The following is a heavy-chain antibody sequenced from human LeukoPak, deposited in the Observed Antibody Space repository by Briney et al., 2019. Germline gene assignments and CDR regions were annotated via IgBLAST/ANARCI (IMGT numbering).Heavy chain of an antibody. J-gene: IGHJ6*03. D-gene: IGHD3-10*01. V-gene: IGHV4-30-4*08. CDR2: IYYSGST. Sequence: SQTLSLTCTVSGGSISSGDYYWSWIRQPPGKGLEWIGYIYYSGSTYYNPSLKSRVTISVDTSKNQYSLKLSSVTAADTAVYYCARGRYGGYYYYMDVWGKGTTVTVSS. CDR1: GGSISSGDYY. CDR3: ARGRYGGYYYYMDV.